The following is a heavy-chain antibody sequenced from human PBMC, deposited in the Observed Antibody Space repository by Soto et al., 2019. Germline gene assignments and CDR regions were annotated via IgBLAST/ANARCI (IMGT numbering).Heavy chain of an antibody. CDR1: VGSISSCYYY. D-gene: IGHD3-10*01. V-gene: IGHV4-30-4*01. CDR3: ARDRYYGSGTYYNFSSGMDV. Sequence: PSETLSLTCTVSVGSISSCYYYWTWVRQPPGNCRYWIVNIFDSGSTYYTPSLQSRVTISLDTSKNHFSLKLSSVTPADTAVYYCARDRYYGSGTYYNFSSGMDVWGQGTTVTVSS. J-gene: IGHJ6*02. CDR2: IFDSGST.